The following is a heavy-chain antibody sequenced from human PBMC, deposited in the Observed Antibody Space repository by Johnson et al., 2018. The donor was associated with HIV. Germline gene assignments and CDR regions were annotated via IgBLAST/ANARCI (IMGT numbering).Heavy chain of an antibody. V-gene: IGHV3-30*03. CDR2: ISYDGSNK. Sequence: QVQLLESGGGLVKPGGSLRLSCATSGFSFSDYYMSWIRQAPGKGLEWVAVISYDGSNKYYAESVKGRFTISRDNSKNTLYLQMNSLRAEDTAVYYCAREGDAFDIWGQGTMVTVSS. CDR1: GFSFSDYY. CDR3: AREGDAFDI. J-gene: IGHJ3*02.